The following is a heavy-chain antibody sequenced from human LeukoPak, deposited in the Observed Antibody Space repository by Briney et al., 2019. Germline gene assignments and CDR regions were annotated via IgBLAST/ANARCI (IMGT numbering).Heavy chain of an antibody. Sequence: PGGSLRLSCTASGFTFGDYAMTWVRQAPGKGLEWVGFIRSKAYGGTTEYAASVKGRFTIPRDDSKSIANLQMNSLRAEDTAVYYCARDMVTTLIDDWGQGTLVTVSS. CDR1: GFTFGDYA. CDR3: ARDMVTTLIDD. CDR2: IRSKAYGGTT. J-gene: IGHJ4*02. V-gene: IGHV3-49*04. D-gene: IGHD4-17*01.